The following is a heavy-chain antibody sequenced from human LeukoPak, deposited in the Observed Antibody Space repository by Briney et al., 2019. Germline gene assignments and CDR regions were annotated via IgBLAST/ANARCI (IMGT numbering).Heavy chain of an antibody. D-gene: IGHD3-10*01. CDR1: GFTFSSYT. CDR3: ARESSRSGVRGYDY. J-gene: IGHJ4*02. Sequence: GGSRRLSCAASGFTFSSYTMNWVRQAPGKGLEWISYISSSSSTIYYADSVKGRFTISRDNAKNSLYLQMNSLRAEDTAVYYCARESSRSGVRGYDYWGQGTLVTVSS. V-gene: IGHV3-48*01. CDR2: ISSSSSTI.